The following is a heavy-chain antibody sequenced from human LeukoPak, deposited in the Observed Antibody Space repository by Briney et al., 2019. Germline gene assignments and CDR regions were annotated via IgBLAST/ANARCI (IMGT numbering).Heavy chain of an antibody. D-gene: IGHD3-10*01. J-gene: IGHJ4*02. CDR1: GYSISRGYY. V-gene: IGHV4-38-2*01. CDR3: ARAGWIITSGIDY. CDR2: IYHTGST. Sequence: SETLSLTCGVSGYSISRGYYWAWIRQPPGKGLEWIGTIYHTGSTYYTPSLGSRVTISVDTSKNEFSLNLNSVTAADTAVYYCARAGWIITSGIDYWGQGAQVTVSS.